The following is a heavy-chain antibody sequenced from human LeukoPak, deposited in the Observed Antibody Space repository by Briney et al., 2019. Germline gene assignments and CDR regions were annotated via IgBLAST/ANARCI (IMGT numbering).Heavy chain of an antibody. CDR1: GGTFSSYA. V-gene: IGHV1-69*13. Sequence: ASVKVSCKASGGTFSSYAISWVRQAPGQGLEWMGGIIPIFGTANYAQKFQGRVTITADESTSTAYMELSSLRSEDTAVYYCARDRQYFDWLSMSNYFDYWGQGTLVTVSS. J-gene: IGHJ4*02. CDR3: ARDRQYFDWLSMSNYFDY. D-gene: IGHD3-9*01. CDR2: IIPIFGTA.